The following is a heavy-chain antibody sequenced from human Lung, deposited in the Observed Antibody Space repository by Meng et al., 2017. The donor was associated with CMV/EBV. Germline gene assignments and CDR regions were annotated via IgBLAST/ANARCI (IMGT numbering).Heavy chain of an antibody. J-gene: IGHJ4*02. CDR2: IIPFLPIA. V-gene: IGHV1-69*04. Sequence: SXXVSXKASAGTFSSYSINWVRQAPGQGLEWMGRIIPFLPIANYPQKFQGRVTITADKSTTTAYLELSSLRSEDTAIYYCATEPDCSSTSCPFDRWGQGXLVTVSS. D-gene: IGHD2-2*01. CDR1: AGTFSSYS. CDR3: ATEPDCSSTSCPFDR.